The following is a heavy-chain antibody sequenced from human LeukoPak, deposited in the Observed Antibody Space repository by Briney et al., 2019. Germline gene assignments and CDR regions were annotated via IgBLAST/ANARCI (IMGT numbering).Heavy chain of an antibody. V-gene: IGHV3-48*02. CDR3: ARDNDWAFEN. CDR1: GFPFGSYV. J-gene: IGHJ4*02. D-gene: IGHD3-9*01. CDR2: INHNAERI. Sequence: GGSLRLSCAASGFPFGSYVMSWVRQAPGKGLEWVAYINHNAERIYYPDFARGRLTISRDNGKNSLYLQMNSLRDEDTAVYYCARDNDWAFENWGQGTRVTVSS.